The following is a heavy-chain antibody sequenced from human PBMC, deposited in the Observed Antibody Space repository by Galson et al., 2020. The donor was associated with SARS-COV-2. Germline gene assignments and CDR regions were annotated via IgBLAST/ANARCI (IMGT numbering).Heavy chain of an antibody. CDR3: ASYSLYYFDY. V-gene: IGHV4-30-4*07. CDR1: GGSIRSGGHS. Sequence: SQTLSLTCAVSGGSIRSGGHSWGWIRQSPGKGLEWIGYIFYSGSTYYNPSLKSRVTISVDTSKNHFSLNLSSVTAADTAVYYCASYSLYYFDYWGRGTLATVSS. D-gene: IGHD4-4*01. CDR2: IFYSGST. J-gene: IGHJ4*02.